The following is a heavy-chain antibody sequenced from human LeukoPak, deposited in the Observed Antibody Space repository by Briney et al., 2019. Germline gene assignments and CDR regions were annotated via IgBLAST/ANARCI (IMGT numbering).Heavy chain of an antibody. J-gene: IGHJ4*02. V-gene: IGHV1-18*01. D-gene: IGHD6-19*01. CDR3: ATDPGIAVAGKGDY. Sequence: GAAVKVSCKASGYTFTSYGISWGPQAPGQGLEWMGWISAYNGNTNYAQKLQGRVTMTTDTSTSTAYMELRNLRSDDTAVYYCATDPGIAVAGKGDYWGQGTLVTVSS. CDR1: GYTFTSYG. CDR2: ISAYNGNT.